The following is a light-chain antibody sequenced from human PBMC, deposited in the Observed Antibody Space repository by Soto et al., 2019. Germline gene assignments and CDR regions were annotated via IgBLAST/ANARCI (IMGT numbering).Light chain of an antibody. CDR2: EVS. Sequence: QSFLTQPASVSGSPGQSITISCTGTSSDVGGYNYVSWYQQHPGKAPKLMIYEVSNRPSGVSNRLSGSKSGNTASLTISGLQAEDEADYYCSSYTSSSPYVFGTGTKVTVL. J-gene: IGLJ1*01. CDR3: SSYTSSSPYV. V-gene: IGLV2-14*01. CDR1: SSDVGGYNY.